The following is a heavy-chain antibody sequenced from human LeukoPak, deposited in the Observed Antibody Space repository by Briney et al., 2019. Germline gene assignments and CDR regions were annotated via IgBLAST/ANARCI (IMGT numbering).Heavy chain of an antibody. CDR2: IIPIFGTA. CDR1: GGTFSSSA. Sequence: SVTVSCKASGGTFSSSAISWVRQAPGQGLEWMGGIIPIFGTANYAQRFQGRVTITADESTTTACMEVSSLRSEDTAVYYCARGEVPPHYFDSWGQGTLVTVSS. J-gene: IGHJ4*02. V-gene: IGHV1-69*13. CDR3: ARGEVPPHYFDS.